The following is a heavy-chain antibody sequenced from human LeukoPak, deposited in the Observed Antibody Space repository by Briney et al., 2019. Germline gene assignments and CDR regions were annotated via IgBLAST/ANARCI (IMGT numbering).Heavy chain of an antibody. V-gene: IGHV4-39*01. D-gene: IGHD2-2*01. Sequence: SETPSLTCTVSGGSLGSSSYYWGWIRQPPGKGLEWIGSIYYSGSTYYNPSLKSRVAMSLDTSKNQFSLKLSSVTAADTAVYYCARRGRTKYCSSTSCYEANFDYWSQGTLVTVSS. CDR3: ARRGRTKYCSSTSCYEANFDY. CDR1: GGSLGSSSYY. J-gene: IGHJ4*02. CDR2: IYYSGST.